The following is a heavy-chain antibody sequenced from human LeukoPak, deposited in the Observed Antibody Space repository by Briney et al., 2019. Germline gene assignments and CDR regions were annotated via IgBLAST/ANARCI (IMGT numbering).Heavy chain of an antibody. D-gene: IGHD1-26*01. Sequence: PGGSLRLSCAASRFIFRNAWMNWVRQAPGKGLEWVGRIKSKADGGTPDYAAPVKGRFTISRDDSKNTLYLQMNGLKTEDTALYYCTRASGSLGSFDIWGQGTMVTVSS. V-gene: IGHV3-15*01. J-gene: IGHJ3*02. CDR2: IKSKADGGTP. CDR3: TRASGSLGSFDI. CDR1: RFIFRNAW.